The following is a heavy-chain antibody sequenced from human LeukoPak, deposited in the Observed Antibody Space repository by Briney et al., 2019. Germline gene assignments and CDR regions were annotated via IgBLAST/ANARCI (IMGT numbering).Heavy chain of an antibody. CDR1: GFTFSSYW. D-gene: IGHD3-10*01. Sequence: PGGSLRLPCGASGFTFSSYWMHWVRQAPGKGLVWISRINSDGSTTSYADSVKGRFTISRDNAKNTLYLQMNSLRAEDTAVYYCARGNYYGQDYWGQGTLVTVSS. J-gene: IGHJ4*02. CDR2: INSDGSTT. CDR3: ARGNYYGQDY. V-gene: IGHV3-74*01.